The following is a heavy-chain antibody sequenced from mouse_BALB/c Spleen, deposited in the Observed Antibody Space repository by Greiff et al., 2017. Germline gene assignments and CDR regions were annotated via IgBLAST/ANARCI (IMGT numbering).Heavy chain of an antibody. CDR2: IDPENGNT. CDR3: AHGYFDY. J-gene: IGHJ2*01. CDR1: GFNIKDYY. Sequence: EVKLVESGAELVRPGALVKLSCKASGFNIKDYYMHWVKQRPEQGLEWIGWIDPENGNTIYDPKFQGKASITADTSSNTAYLQLSSLTSEDTAVYYCAHGYFDYWGQGTTLTVSS. V-gene: IGHV14-1*02.